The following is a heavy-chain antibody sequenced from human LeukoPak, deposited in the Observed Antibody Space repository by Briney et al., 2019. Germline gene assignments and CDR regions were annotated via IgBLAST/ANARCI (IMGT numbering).Heavy chain of an antibody. CDR2: IIPIFGTA. CDR3: ARVSDYGDYSGAFDI. CDR1: GGTFSSYA. D-gene: IGHD4-17*01. J-gene: IGHJ3*02. V-gene: IGHV1-69*13. Sequence: ASVKVSFKASGGTFSSYAISWVRQAPGQGLEWMGGIIPIFGTANYAQKFQGRVTITADESTSTAYMELSSLRSEDTAVYYCARVSDYGDYSGAFDIWGQGTMVTVSS.